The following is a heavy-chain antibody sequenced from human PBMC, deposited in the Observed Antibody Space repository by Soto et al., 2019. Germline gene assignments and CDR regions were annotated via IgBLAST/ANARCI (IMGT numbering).Heavy chain of an antibody. D-gene: IGHD7-27*01. V-gene: IGHV2-5*02. CDR2: IYWDDDK. CDR3: AHSLIPNWGSRGAFDY. Sequence: GSGPTLVNPPKTLTLTCTFSGFSLSTSGVGVGWIRQPPGKALEWLALIYWDDDKRYSPSLKSRLTITKDTSKNQVVLTMTNMDPVDTATYYCAHSLIPNWGSRGAFDYWGQGTLVTVSS. J-gene: IGHJ4*02. CDR1: GFSLSTSGVG.